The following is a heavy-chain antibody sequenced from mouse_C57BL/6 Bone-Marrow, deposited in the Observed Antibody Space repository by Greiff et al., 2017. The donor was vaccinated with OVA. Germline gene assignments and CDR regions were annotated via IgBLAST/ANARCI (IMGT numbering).Heavy chain of an antibody. J-gene: IGHJ4*01. Sequence: QVQLQQSGAELVRPGASVTLSCKASGYTFTAYEMHWVKQTPVHGLEWIGAIDPETGGTAYNQKFKGKAILTAAKSSSTAYMELRRLTSADSAIYYCTRGYSNYYAMDYWGQGTSVTVSS. CDR3: TRGYSNYYAMDY. CDR1: GYTFTAYE. D-gene: IGHD2-5*01. V-gene: IGHV1-15*01. CDR2: IDPETGGT.